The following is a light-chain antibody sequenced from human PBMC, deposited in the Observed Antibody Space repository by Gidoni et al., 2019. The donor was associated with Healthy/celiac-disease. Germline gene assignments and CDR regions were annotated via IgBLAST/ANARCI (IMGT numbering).Light chain of an antibody. J-gene: IGKJ4*01. CDR3: QQRSNWLT. CDR1: QSVSSS. CDR2: DAS. Sequence: IVLTQSPATLSLSPGERATLSCRASQSVSSSLAWYQQTPGQAPRLLIYDASNRATGIPARFSGSGSGTYFTLTISSLEPEDFAVYYCQQRSNWLTFGGXTKVEIK. V-gene: IGKV3-11*01.